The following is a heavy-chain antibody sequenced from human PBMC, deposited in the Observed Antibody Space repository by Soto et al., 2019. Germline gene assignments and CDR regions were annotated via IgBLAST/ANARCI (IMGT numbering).Heavy chain of an antibody. Sequence: QVQLVESGGGVVQPGRSRRLSCAASGFIFSNYGMHWVRQAPGKGLEWVAVTSYDGTKKYSGDSVKGRFTISRDNSMNTLYLQMDSLSAEDTAVYYCAKELGLWSGYLDAFDIWGQGTMVTVS. V-gene: IGHV3-30*18. D-gene: IGHD3-3*01. CDR3: AKELGLWSGYLDAFDI. CDR2: TSYDGTKK. CDR1: GFIFSNYG. J-gene: IGHJ3*02.